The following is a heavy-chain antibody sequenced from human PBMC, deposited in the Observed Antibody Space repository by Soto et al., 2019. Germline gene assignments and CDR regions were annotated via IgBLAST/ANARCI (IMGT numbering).Heavy chain of an antibody. CDR1: GFMFTRST. Sequence: GGSLRLSCVASGFMFTRSTMNWVRQAPGKGLEWVPSITSASDYIFYADSVKGRFTISRDNAKNSLYLQMNSLRAEDTAVYYCARVGTGSSTPLDIWGQGTMVTVSS. CDR3: ARVGTGSSTPLDI. CDR2: ITSASDYI. J-gene: IGHJ3*02. D-gene: IGHD3-9*01. V-gene: IGHV3-21*01.